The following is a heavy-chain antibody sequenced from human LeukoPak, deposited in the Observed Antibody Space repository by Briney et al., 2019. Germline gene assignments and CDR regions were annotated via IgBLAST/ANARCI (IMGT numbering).Heavy chain of an antibody. J-gene: IGHJ2*01. CDR3: ARESVATGDWFLDL. V-gene: IGHV3-23*01. CDR2: ISGSGGST. Sequence: GGSLRLSCAASGFTFSSYAMSWVRQAPGKGLEWVSAISGSGGSTYYADSVKGRFTISRDNARNTLDLQMNSLRAEDTAVYYCARESVATGDWFLDLWGRGTLVIVSS. D-gene: IGHD4-23*01. CDR1: GFTFSSYA.